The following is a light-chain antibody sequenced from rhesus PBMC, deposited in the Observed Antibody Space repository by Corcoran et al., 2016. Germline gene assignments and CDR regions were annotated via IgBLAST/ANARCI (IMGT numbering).Light chain of an antibody. CDR1: QSIGSN. J-gene: IGKJ3*01. Sequence: AIQMTQSPSSLSASVGDTVTITCRASQSIGSNLAWYQQKPGKVPTLLIYAASTLQSEVPSRFSGSGSGTDCTLTISSLQPEDVATYYCQQYDDLPFTFGPGTKLDIK. CDR2: AAS. V-gene: IGKV1-59*02. CDR3: QQYDDLPFT.